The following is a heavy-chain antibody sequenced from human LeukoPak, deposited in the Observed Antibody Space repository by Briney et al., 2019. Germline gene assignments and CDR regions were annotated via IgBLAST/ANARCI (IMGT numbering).Heavy chain of an antibody. CDR1: GFTFSSYG. Sequence: GGSLRLSCAASGFTFSSYGMHWVRQAPGRGLEWVAVIWYDGSNKYYADSVKGRFTISRDNSKNTLYLQMNSLRAEDTAVYYCAKGREYCSGGSCTGGAFDIWGQGTMVTVSS. V-gene: IGHV3-33*06. J-gene: IGHJ3*02. CDR3: AKGREYCSGGSCTGGAFDI. CDR2: IWYDGSNK. D-gene: IGHD2-15*01.